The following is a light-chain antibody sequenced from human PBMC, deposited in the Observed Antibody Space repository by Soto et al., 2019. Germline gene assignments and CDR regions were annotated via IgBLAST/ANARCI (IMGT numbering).Light chain of an antibody. CDR3: QQRRNWPGA. V-gene: IGKV3-11*01. CDR1: QSVSTY. J-gene: IGKJ3*01. Sequence: EIVLTQSPATLSLSPGERATLSRRASQSVSTYLAWYQQKPGQAPRLLIYDASNRATGIPARFSGSGSGTDFTLTINSLAPEDFAVYYCQQRRNWPGAFGPGTKLDIK. CDR2: DAS.